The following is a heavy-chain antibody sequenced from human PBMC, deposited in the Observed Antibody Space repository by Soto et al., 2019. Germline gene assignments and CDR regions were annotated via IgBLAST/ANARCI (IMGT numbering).Heavy chain of an antibody. CDR3: ASLSGYDYPHYYYYGMDV. D-gene: IGHD5-12*01. CDR2: IYYSGST. CDR1: GGSVISGSYY. Sequence: SETLSLTCTVSGGSVISGSYYWICMRQRPWKGLELIGYIYYSGSTNYNPSLKSRVTISVDTSKNQFSLKLSSVTAADTAVYYCASLSGYDYPHYYYYGMDVWGQGTTVTVSS. J-gene: IGHJ6*02. V-gene: IGHV4-61*01.